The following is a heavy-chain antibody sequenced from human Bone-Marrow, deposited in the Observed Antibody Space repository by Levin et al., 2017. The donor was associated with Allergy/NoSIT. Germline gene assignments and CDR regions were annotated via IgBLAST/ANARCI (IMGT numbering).Heavy chain of an antibody. CDR3: VRGAADGTYYYYYYVYV. Sequence: GGSLRLSCAASGFTFSSYGMHWVRQAPGKGLEWVAVIWLDGSNIYYADSVKGRFTISRDNPKNTLYLQVNSLRAEDTAVYYCVRGAADGTYYYYYYVYVWGTGTKVTVSS. D-gene: IGHD6-13*01. CDR2: IWLDGSNI. CDR1: GFTFSSYG. V-gene: IGHV3-33*01. J-gene: IGHJ6*03.